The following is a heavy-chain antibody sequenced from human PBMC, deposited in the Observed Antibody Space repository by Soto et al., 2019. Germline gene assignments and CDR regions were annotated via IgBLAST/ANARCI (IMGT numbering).Heavy chain of an antibody. D-gene: IGHD3-22*01. CDR2: IYYSGST. V-gene: IGHV4-39*01. Sequence: QLQLQESGPGLVKPSETLSLTCTVSGGSISTSSYYWGWIRQPPGKGLEWIGSIYYSGSTYYNPSRKSRVTISVDTSKHQSSLKLSSVTAADTAVYYCARDYDSSGDYWGQGTLVTVSS. CDR1: GGSISTSSYY. CDR3: ARDYDSSGDY. J-gene: IGHJ4*02.